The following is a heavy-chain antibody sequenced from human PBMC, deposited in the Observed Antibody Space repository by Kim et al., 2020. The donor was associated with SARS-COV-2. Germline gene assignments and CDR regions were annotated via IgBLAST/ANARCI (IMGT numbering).Heavy chain of an antibody. D-gene: IGHD1-26*01. CDR2: IFPADSDT. CDR1: GYSFTNQW. CDR3: ARRNIRAASGDWFDP. V-gene: IGHV5-51*01. J-gene: IGHJ5*02. Sequence: GESLKISCKGSGYSFTNQWIAWVRQMPGKGLEWMGIIFPADSDTRYSPSFQGQVTISADKSVNTAYLRWSSLKTSDTAMYFCARRNIRAASGDWFDPWGQGTLVTVSS.